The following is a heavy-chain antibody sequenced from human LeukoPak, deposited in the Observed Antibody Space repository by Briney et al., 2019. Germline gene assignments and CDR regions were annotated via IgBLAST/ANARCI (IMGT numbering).Heavy chain of an antibody. CDR3: ARGLTVGTVTYFDY. CDR1: GGSISSYY. J-gene: IGHJ4*02. D-gene: IGHD4-23*01. CDR2: IYYSGST. V-gene: IGHV4-59*01. Sequence: SETLSLTCTVSGGSISSYYWSWIRQPPGKGLEWIGYIYYSGSTNYNPSLKSRVTISVDTSKNQFSLKLSSVTAADTAVCYCARGLTVGTVTYFDYWGQGTLVTVSS.